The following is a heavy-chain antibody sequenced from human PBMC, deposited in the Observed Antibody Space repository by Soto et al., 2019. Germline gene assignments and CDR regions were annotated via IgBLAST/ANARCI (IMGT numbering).Heavy chain of an antibody. V-gene: IGHV1-18*01. J-gene: IGHJ5*02. CDR3: ARDDKNWFDP. Sequence: QVQLVQSGTEVKKPGASVKVSCKASGYTFSTYVISWLRQAPGQGPEWMGWVNGYNGYTKYAEKFQGRVTMTTDTSTSTAYMELWRLRSDDTAVYYCARDDKNWFDPWGQGNLVSVSS. CDR2: VNGYNGYT. CDR1: GYTFSTYV.